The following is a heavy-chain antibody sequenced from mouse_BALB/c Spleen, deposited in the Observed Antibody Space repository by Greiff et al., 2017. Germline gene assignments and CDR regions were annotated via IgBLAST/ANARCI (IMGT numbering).Heavy chain of an antibody. V-gene: IGHV5-17*02. CDR3: ASYYYGSSTWFAY. CDR2: ISSGSSTI. Sequence: EVQRVESGGGLVQPGGSRKLSCAASGFTFSSFGMHWVRQAPEKGLEWVAYISSGSSTIYYADTVKGRFTISRDNPKNTLFLRMTSLRSEDTAMYYCASYYYGSSTWFAYWGQGTLVTVSA. J-gene: IGHJ3*01. D-gene: IGHD1-1*01. CDR1: GFTFSSFG.